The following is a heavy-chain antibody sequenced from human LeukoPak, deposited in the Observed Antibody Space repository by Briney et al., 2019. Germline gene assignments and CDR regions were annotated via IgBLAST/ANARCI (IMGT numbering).Heavy chain of an antibody. CDR1: GGSISSYH. CDR2: IYSSGST. V-gene: IGHV4-59*08. CDR3: ARRISGGSSDY. J-gene: IGHJ4*02. Sequence: SETLSLTCTVSGGSISSYHWSWIRQPPGKGLEWIGYIYSSGSTSYNPSLKSRVAISADTSKNQFSLKLSSVTAAVTAVYYCARRISGGSSDYWGQGTLVTVSS. D-gene: IGHD2-15*01.